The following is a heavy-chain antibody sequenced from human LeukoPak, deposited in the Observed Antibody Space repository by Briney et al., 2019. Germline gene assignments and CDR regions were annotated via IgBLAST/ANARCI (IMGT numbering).Heavy chain of an antibody. J-gene: IGHJ4*02. D-gene: IGHD5-18*01. Sequence: GRSLRLSCAASGFTFSSYGMHWVRQAPGKGLEWVAVISYDGSNKYYADSVKGRFTISRDNSKNTLYLQMNSLRAEDTAVYYCAKGPSYGEYWGQGTLVTVSS. CDR1: GFTFSSYG. CDR3: AKGPSYGEY. CDR2: ISYDGSNK. V-gene: IGHV3-30*18.